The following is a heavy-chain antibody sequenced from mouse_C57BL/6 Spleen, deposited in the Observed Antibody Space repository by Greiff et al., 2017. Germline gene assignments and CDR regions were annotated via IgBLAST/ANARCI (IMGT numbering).Heavy chain of an antibody. CDR2: IYPGDGDT. Sequence: QLQQSGPELVKPGASVKISCKASGYAFSSSWMNWVKQRPGKGLEWIGRIYPGDGDTNYNGKFKGKATLTADKSSSTAYMQLSSLTSEDSAVYFCARSGLTGYFDYWGQGTTLTVSS. J-gene: IGHJ2*01. D-gene: IGHD4-1*01. CDR3: ARSGLTGYFDY. CDR1: GYAFSSSW. V-gene: IGHV1-82*01.